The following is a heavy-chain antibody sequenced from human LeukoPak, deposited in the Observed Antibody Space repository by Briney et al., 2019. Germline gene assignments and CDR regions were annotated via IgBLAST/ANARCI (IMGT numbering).Heavy chain of an antibody. V-gene: IGHV3-23*01. J-gene: IGHJ4*02. Sequence: PGGSLRLSCAASGFTFSSFATSWVRQAPGKGLEWVSAISGSGDNTHYADSVKGRFTISRDNSKNTLYLQMNTLRAEDTAVYYCAKDTMFYDILTGYPHFDYWGQGTLVTVSS. CDR3: AKDTMFYDILTGYPHFDY. D-gene: IGHD3-9*01. CDR2: ISGSGDNT. CDR1: GFTFSSFA.